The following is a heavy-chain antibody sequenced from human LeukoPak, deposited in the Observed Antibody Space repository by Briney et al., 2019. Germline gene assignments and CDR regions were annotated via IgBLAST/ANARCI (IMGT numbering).Heavy chain of an antibody. V-gene: IGHV4-38-2*02. J-gene: IGHJ4*02. CDR1: GYSISSGYY. CDR3: ARGYCSSTSCRNFDY. Sequence: SETLSLTCTVSGYSISSGYYWGWIRQPPGKGLEWIGSIYHSGSTYYNPSLKSRVTISVDTSKNQFSLKLSSVTAADTAVYYCARGYCSSTSCRNFDYWGQGTLVTVSS. D-gene: IGHD2-2*01. CDR2: IYHSGST.